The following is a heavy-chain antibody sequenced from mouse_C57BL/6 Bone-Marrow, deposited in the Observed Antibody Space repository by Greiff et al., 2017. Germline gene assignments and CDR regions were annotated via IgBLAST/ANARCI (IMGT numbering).Heavy chain of an antibody. J-gene: IGHJ2*01. CDR3: ARPAPYGSSYEYYFDY. Sequence: EVQVVESGGGLVKPGGSLKLSCAASGFTFSDYGMHWVRQAPEKGLEWVAYISSGSSTIYYADTVKGRFTISRDNAKNTLFLQMTSLRSEDTAMYYCARPAPYGSSYEYYFDYWGQGTTLTVSS. V-gene: IGHV5-17*01. D-gene: IGHD1-1*01. CDR2: ISSGSSTI. CDR1: GFTFSDYG.